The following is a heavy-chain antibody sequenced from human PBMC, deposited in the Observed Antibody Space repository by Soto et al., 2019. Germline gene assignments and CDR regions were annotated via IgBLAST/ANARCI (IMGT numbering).Heavy chain of an antibody. CDR2: INHLGSI. CDR3: ARGGISHWAYFYYMDV. CDR1: GGSLSDYF. Sequence: SETLSLTCVVSGGSLSDYFWSWIRQPPGMALEWIGEINHLGSINYNPSLKSRVTMSVDTSKNQFSLTLNSVTAADTATFFCARGGISHWAYFYYMDVWDRGTTVTVS. D-gene: IGHD2-21*01. J-gene: IGHJ6*03. V-gene: IGHV4-34*01.